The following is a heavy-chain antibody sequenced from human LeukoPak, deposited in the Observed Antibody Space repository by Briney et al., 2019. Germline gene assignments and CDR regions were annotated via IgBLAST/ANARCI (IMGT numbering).Heavy chain of an antibody. V-gene: IGHV1-69*05. CDR3: ARDKEYYYDTSGYGDAFDI. D-gene: IGHD3-22*01. Sequence: SVKVSCNASGGTFSSYAISWVRQAPGQGLEWMGRIIPIFGTANYAQKFQGRVTITTDESTSTAYMELSSLRSEDTAVYYCARDKEYYYDTSGYGDAFDIWGQGTMVTVSS. J-gene: IGHJ3*02. CDR1: GGTFSSYA. CDR2: IIPIFGTA.